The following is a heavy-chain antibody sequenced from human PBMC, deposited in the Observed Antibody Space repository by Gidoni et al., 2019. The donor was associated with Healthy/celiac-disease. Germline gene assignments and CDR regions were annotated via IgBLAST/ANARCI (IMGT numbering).Heavy chain of an antibody. CDR2: INHSGST. V-gene: IGHV4-34*01. Sequence: LKPSETLSLTCAVYGGSFSGYYWSWIRQPPGKGLEWIGEINHSGSTNYNPSLKSRVTISVDTSKNQFSLKLSSVTAADTAVYYCARGPPGSSWYVFGYWGQGTLVTVSS. D-gene: IGHD6-13*01. CDR3: ARGPPGSSWYVFGY. J-gene: IGHJ4*02. CDR1: GGSFSGYY.